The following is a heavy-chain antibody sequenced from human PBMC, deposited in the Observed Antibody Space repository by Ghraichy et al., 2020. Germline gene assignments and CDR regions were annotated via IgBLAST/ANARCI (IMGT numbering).Heavy chain of an antibody. Sequence: SETLSLTCTVSGGSISSSDYYWGWIRQPLGKGLEWIGSLDYSGSTNYNPSLTSRVTMFVDTSKNQFSLNVRSVTAADTAVYFCARHVSTGVNGRGYLDYWGQGALFTVSS. CDR3: ARHVSTGVNGRGYLDY. CDR2: LDYSGST. J-gene: IGHJ4*02. CDR1: GGSISSSDYY. D-gene: IGHD3-10*01. V-gene: IGHV4-39*01.